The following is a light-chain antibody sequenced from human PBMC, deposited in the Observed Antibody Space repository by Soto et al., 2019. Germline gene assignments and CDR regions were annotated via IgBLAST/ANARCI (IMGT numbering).Light chain of an antibody. V-gene: IGKV1-33*01. CDR3: QQYDSLPYT. J-gene: IGKJ2*01. CDR2: DAS. CDR1: QVITTS. Sequence: DIRMTQYPASLFASLGDRITITCQASQVITTSLSWFQQRPGKAPRLLIFDASYLEAGVPSRFSGSGSGTDFSFTISSLQPEDIATYYCQQYDSLPYTFGQGTKLEIK.